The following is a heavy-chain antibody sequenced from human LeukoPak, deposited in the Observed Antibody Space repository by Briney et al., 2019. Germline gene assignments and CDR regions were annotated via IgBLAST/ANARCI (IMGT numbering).Heavy chain of an antibody. CDR2: MYYSGGT. D-gene: IGHD3-22*01. Sequence: SQTLSLTCTVSGGSFSSGDYSWSWIRQPPGKGLEWIAYMYYSGGTYYNPSLKSRVTMSADTYKNQLSLKLSSVTAADTAVYYCARPYYYDSRIDPWGQGILVTVSS. CDR1: GGSFSSGDYS. J-gene: IGHJ5*02. CDR3: ARPYYYDSRIDP. V-gene: IGHV4-30-4*01.